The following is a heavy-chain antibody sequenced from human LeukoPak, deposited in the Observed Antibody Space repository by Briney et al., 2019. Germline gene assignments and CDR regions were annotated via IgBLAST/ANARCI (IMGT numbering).Heavy chain of an antibody. CDR3: ARRYGDSSLDY. CDR2: INSNSGGT. D-gene: IGHD4-17*01. V-gene: IGHV1-2*02. CDR1: AYTFIDYN. Sequence: GASVKVSCKASAYTFIDYNLHCVRQAPGQGLEWMGWINSNSGGTNYAQKFQGRVTMTRDTSISIVYMELSRLRSDDTAVYYCARRYGDSSLDYGGQGTLVTVSS. J-gene: IGHJ4*02.